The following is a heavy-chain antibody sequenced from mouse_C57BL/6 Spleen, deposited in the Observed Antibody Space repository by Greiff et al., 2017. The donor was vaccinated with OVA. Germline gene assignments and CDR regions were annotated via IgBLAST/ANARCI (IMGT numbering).Heavy chain of an antibody. V-gene: IGHV1-26*01. Sequence: VQLQQSGPELVQPGASVKISCKASGYTFTDYYMNWVQQSPGKSLEWIGDINPNNGGTSYNQKFKGKATLTVDKSSSTAYMELRSLTYEDSAVYYCARSNGSLRGYCDVWGTGTTVTVSS. CDR2: INPNNGGT. CDR1: GYTFTDYY. J-gene: IGHJ1*03. D-gene: IGHD2-1*01. CDR3: ARSNGSLRGYCDV.